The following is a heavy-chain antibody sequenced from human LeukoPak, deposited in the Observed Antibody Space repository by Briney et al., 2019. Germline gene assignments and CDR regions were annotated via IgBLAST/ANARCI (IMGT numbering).Heavy chain of an antibody. V-gene: IGHV3-23*01. Sequence: PGGSLRLSCAASGFTFSSYAMSWVRQAPGKGLEWVSAISGSGGSTYYADSMKGRFTISRDNSKNTLYLQMNSLRAEDTAVYYCVRKYYDILTGFVGFDYWGQGTLVTVSS. CDR2: ISGSGGST. D-gene: IGHD3-9*01. CDR1: GFTFSSYA. J-gene: IGHJ4*02. CDR3: VRKYYDILTGFVGFDY.